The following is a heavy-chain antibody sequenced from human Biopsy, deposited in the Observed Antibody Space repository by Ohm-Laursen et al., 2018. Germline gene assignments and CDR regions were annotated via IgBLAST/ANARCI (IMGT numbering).Heavy chain of an antibody. CDR3: ARESPLRLGVCGAIRCFKEVFGMDV. CDR2: LNPVAEAT. V-gene: IGHV1-69*05. D-gene: IGHD2-21*01. Sequence: SVKVSCKVSGGTVSSYGISWVRQAPGQGLEWLGVLNPVAEATIYAQKFQDRITLTRDTSTNTVYMDLTSLSFEDTAVYYCARESPLRLGVCGAIRCFKEVFGMDVWGQGTTVTVSS. CDR1: GGTVSSYG. J-gene: IGHJ6*02.